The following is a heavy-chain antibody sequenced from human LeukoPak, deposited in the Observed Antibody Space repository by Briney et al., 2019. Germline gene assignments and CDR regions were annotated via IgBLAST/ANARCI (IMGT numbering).Heavy chain of an antibody. D-gene: IGHD5-18*01. CDR2: INHSGST. V-gene: IGHV4-34*01. J-gene: IGHJ5*02. CDR1: GGSFSGYY. CDR3: ARGRSGYSYGYRFDP. Sequence: SETPSLTCAVYGGSFSGYYWSWIRQPPGKGLEWIGEINHSGSTNYNPSLKSRVTISVDTSKNQFSLKLSSVTAADTAVYYCARGRSGYSYGYRFDPWGQGTLVTVSS.